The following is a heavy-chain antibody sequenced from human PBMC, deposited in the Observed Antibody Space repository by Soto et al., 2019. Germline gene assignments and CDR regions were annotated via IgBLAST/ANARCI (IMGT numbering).Heavy chain of an antibody. V-gene: IGHV5-51*01. Sequence: PGESLKISCKGSGYSFTSYWIGGVRQMPGKGLEWMGIIYPGDSDTRYSPSFQGQVTISADKSISTAYLQWSSLKASDTAMYYCARLDGRSTRIAAADNWFDPWGQGTLVTVPQ. CDR2: IYPGDSDT. CDR3: ARLDGRSTRIAAADNWFDP. D-gene: IGHD6-13*01. J-gene: IGHJ5*02. CDR1: GYSFTSYW.